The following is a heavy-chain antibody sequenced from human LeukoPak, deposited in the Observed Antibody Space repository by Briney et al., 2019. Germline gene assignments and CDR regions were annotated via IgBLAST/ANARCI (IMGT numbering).Heavy chain of an antibody. CDR3: AREREYYYMDV. Sequence: PSETLSLTCTVSNDPISSDYFWAWIRQAPGKGLDYLGSVSHSGDTFNNPSLKTRVSISVDTSKNLFSLKLTSVTAADTAIYYCAREREYYYMDVWGKGTTVSVSS. CDR2: VSHSGDT. J-gene: IGHJ6*03. V-gene: IGHV4-38-2*02. CDR1: NDPISSDYF.